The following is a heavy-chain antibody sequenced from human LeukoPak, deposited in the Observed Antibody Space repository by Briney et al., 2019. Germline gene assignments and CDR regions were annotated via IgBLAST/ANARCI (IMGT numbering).Heavy chain of an antibody. CDR1: GFTFSSYA. D-gene: IGHD2-21*01. V-gene: IGHV3-23*01. CDR3: ARDLYRQHIVVVNAKNYWYFDL. Sequence: GGSLRLSCAASGFTFSSYAMSWVRQAPGKGLEWVSTFSGSGGNTYYADSVKGRFTISRDNSKNSLYLQMNSLRAEDTAVYYCARDLYRQHIVVVNAKNYWYFDLWGRGTLVTVSS. CDR2: FSGSGGNT. J-gene: IGHJ2*01.